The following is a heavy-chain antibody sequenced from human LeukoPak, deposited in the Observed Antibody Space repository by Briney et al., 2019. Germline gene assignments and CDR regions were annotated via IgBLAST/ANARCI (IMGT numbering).Heavy chain of an antibody. CDR2: IYYSGNT. CDR3: ARDLCSGGSCYPLDYYGMDV. J-gene: IGHJ6*02. Sequence: KASETLSLTCTVAGASVSSGNYYWSWIRQPPGKGLEWIGYIYYSGNTNYNPSLKSRVTISVDTSKNQFSLKLSSVTAADTAVYYCARDLCSGGSCYPLDYYGMDVWGQGTTVTVSS. V-gene: IGHV4-61*01. D-gene: IGHD2-15*01. CDR1: GASVSSGNYY.